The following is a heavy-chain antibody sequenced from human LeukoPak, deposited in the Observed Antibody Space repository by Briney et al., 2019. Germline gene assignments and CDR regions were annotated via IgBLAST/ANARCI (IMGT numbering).Heavy chain of an antibody. D-gene: IGHD5-18*01. Sequence: GGSLRLSCAASGFTFSSYAMSWVRQAPGNGLEWVSAISGSGGSTYYADSVKGRFTISRDNSKNTLYLQMNSLRAEDTAVYYCAKDVQRAPRHYFDYWGQGTLVTVSS. CDR1: GFTFSSYA. CDR2: ISGSGGST. J-gene: IGHJ4*02. CDR3: AKDVQRAPRHYFDY. V-gene: IGHV3-23*01.